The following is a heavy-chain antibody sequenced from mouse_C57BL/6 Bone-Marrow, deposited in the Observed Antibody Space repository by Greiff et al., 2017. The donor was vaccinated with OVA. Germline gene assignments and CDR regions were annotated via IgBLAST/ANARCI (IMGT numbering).Heavy chain of an antibody. Sequence: QLQLKQPGAELVKPGASVKMSCKASGYTFTSYWITWVKQRPGQGLEWIGDIYPGSGSTNYNEKFKSKATLTVDTSSSTAYMQLSSLTSEDSAVYYCARKDYGSGACWGQGTLVTVSA. CDR1: GYTFTSYW. CDR3: ARKDYGSGAC. D-gene: IGHD1-1*01. CDR2: IYPGSGST. J-gene: IGHJ3*01. V-gene: IGHV1-55*01.